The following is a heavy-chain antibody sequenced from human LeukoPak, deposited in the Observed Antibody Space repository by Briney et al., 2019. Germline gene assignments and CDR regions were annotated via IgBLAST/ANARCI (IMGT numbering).Heavy chain of an antibody. D-gene: IGHD1-26*01. V-gene: IGHV4-39*01. CDR1: GDSISSSNYY. Sequence: PSETLSLTCSVPGDSISSSNYYWGWIRQPPGKGLEWIGSFYYGGSTYYNPSLKSRVTISVDTSKNQFSLKLSSVTAADTAVYYCARHSGHSVSYLFGFDIWGQGTTVTASS. J-gene: IGHJ3*02. CDR2: FYYGGST. CDR3: ARHSGHSVSYLFGFDI.